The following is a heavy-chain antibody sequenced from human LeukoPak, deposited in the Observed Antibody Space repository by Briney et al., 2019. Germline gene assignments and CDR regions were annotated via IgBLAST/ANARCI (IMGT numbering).Heavy chain of an antibody. D-gene: IGHD2-2*01. V-gene: IGHV4-4*02. CDR1: GGSISSSNW. Sequence: SGTLSLTCAVSGGSISSSNWWSWVRQPPGKGLEWLGEIYHSGSTNYNPSLKSRVAMSVDKSKNHFSLKLSSVTAADTAVYYCARVTLIVVVAWFDPWGQGTLVTVSS. CDR3: ARVTLIVVVAWFDP. CDR2: IYHSGST. J-gene: IGHJ5*02.